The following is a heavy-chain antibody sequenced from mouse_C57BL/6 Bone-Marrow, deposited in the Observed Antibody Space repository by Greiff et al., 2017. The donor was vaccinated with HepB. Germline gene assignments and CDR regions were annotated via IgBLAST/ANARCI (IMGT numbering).Heavy chain of an antibody. CDR2: IYPRSGNT. CDR3: ARPKVYYYGSSPYYYAMDY. J-gene: IGHJ4*01. CDR1: GYTFTSYG. Sequence: VKLQQSGAELARPGASVKLSCKASGYTFTSYGISWVKQRTGQGLEWIGEIYPRSGNTYYNEKFKGKATLTADKSSSTAYMELRSLTSEDSAVYFCARPKVYYYGSSPYYYAMDYWGQGTSVTVSS. V-gene: IGHV1-81*01. D-gene: IGHD1-1*01.